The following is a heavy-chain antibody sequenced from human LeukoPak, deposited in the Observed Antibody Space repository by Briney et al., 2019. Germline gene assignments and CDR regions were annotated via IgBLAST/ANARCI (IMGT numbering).Heavy chain of an antibody. CDR2: INPNRGDT. D-gene: IGHD2-15*01. J-gene: IGHJ4*02. CDR1: GYTFTDYY. V-gene: IGHV1-2*02. Sequence: ASVKVSCKASGYTFTDYYMHWMRQAPGQGLEWMGWINPNRGDTNTAQKFQGRVTMTRDTSIRTAYMALIKLRSDDTAVYYCARPGALSGVSWYFYSSGQGTLVTVSS. CDR3: ARPGALSGVSWYFYS.